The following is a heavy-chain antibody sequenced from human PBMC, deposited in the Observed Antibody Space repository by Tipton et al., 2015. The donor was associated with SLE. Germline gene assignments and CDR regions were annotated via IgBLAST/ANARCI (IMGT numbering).Heavy chain of an antibody. CDR3: ASHPVAGYTYYMDV. CDR1: GYIFSTYG. CDR2: INPYNDNT. D-gene: IGHD5-24*01. J-gene: IGHJ6*03. Sequence: QLVQSGAEVKKPGASVKVSCRASGYIFSTYGISWVRQAPGQGLEWMGWINPYNDNTDYVELLQGRVTMTTDTSTGTAYMELTSLNSDDTAIYYCASHPVAGYTYYMDVWGTGTTVTVSS. V-gene: IGHV1-18*01.